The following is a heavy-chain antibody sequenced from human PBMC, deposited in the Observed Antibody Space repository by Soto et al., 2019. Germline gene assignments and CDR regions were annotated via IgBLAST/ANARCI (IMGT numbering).Heavy chain of an antibody. Sequence: ASVKVSCKASGYTFTSHYIHWVRQAPGQGLEWMGIINPSGGDTTYAQQFQGRVTMTRDTSTRTVYMELSSLRSEDTAVYYCARGGCGGECSFDYWGQGTLVTVSS. CDR2: INPSGGDT. CDR1: GYTFTSHY. J-gene: IGHJ4*02. D-gene: IGHD2-21*01. V-gene: IGHV1-46*01. CDR3: ARGGCGGECSFDY.